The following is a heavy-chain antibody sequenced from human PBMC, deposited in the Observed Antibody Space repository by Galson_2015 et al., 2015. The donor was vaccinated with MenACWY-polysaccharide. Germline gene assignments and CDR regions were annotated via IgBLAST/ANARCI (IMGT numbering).Heavy chain of an antibody. CDR3: ARAPYFHDSGGYYRNAFGI. CDR2: ISTSNI. D-gene: IGHD3-22*01. Sequence: SLRLSCAASGFTFSDYAMNWVRQAPGKGQEWVSFISTSNIFYADSMKGRFTISRDSAKNSVYLQMNSLRAEDTAVYYCARAPYFHDSGGYYRNAFGIWGQGSMVTVSS. J-gene: IGHJ3*02. CDR1: GFTFSDYA. V-gene: IGHV3-69-1*01.